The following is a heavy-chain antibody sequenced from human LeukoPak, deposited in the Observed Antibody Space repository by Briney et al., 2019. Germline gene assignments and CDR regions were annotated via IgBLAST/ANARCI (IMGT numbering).Heavy chain of an antibody. CDR1: GGSISSGGYY. V-gene: IGHV4-31*03. D-gene: IGHD1-7*01. Sequence: SETLSLTCTVSGGSISSGGYYWSWIRQHPGKGLEWIGYIYYSGSTYYNPSLKSRVTISVDTSKNQFSLELSSVTAADTAVYYCARGTTSYYYYMDVWGKGTTVTVSS. J-gene: IGHJ6*03. CDR3: ARGTTSYYYYMDV. CDR2: IYYSGST.